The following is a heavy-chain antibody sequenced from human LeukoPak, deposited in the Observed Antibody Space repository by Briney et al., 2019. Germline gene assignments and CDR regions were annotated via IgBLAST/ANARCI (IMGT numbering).Heavy chain of an antibody. J-gene: IGHJ4*02. CDR1: GGSISSSSYY. CDR3: ARVEGVGAIFVY. Sequence: SETLSLTCTVSGGSISSSSYYWGWIRQPPGKGLEWIGSIYYSGSTYYNPSLKSRVTISVDTSKNQFSLKLSSVTAADTAVYYCARVEGVGAIFVYWGQGTLVTVSS. CDR2: IYYSGST. V-gene: IGHV4-39*07. D-gene: IGHD1-26*01.